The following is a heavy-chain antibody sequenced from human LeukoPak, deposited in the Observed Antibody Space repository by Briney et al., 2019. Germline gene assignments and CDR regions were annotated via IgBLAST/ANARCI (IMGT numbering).Heavy chain of an antibody. D-gene: IGHD3-10*01. CDR1: GFTFSNFG. Sequence: GASLRLSCASSGFTFSNFGMHWLRHAPGKGLEWVAGILYDGGKTYHSDSVRGRFTISRATYNNTLYLQMNGLRAEDTAVYYCARDSGRSATYFNYWGQGTLVTVSS. CDR3: ARDSGRSATYFNY. V-gene: IGHV3-30*04. CDR2: ILYDGGKT. J-gene: IGHJ4*02.